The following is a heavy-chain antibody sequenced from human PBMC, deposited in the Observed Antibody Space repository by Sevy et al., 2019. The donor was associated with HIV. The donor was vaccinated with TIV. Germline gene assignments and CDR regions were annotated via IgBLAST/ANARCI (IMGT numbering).Heavy chain of an antibody. CDR2: IIPIFGTA. Sequence: ASVKVSCKASGGTFSSYAISWVRQAPGQGLEWMGGIIPIFGTANYAQKFQGRVTITADESTSTAYMELSSLRSEDTAVYYCARDKDYYDSRFDYWGQGTLVTVSS. V-gene: IGHV1-69*13. CDR1: GGTFSSYA. CDR3: ARDKDYYDSRFDY. D-gene: IGHD3-22*01. J-gene: IGHJ4*02.